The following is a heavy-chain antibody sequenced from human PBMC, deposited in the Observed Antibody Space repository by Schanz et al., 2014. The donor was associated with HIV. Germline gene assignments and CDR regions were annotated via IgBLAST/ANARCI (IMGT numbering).Heavy chain of an antibody. V-gene: IGHV4-4*07. D-gene: IGHD1-1*01. CDR1: GGSIRTYY. J-gene: IGHJ5*01. CDR3: VKSGQLASKEYWFDS. CDR2: VSGSGNT. Sequence: QVLLQESGPRMMKPSETLSLTCTVSGGSIRTYYWSFIRQSTGKGLEWIGRVSGSGNTDRNPSLKSRVPRKLATSNNQFSLNLGSLTAADTAVYFCVKSGQLASKEYWFDSWGQGTLVTVSS.